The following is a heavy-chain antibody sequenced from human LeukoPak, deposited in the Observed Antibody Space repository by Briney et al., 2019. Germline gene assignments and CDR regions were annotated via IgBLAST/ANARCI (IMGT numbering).Heavy chain of an antibody. CDR3: VRIVPGRTCHALSDNWFDL. Sequence: GASVKVSCKAAGRTFTSYATSWVRQAPGQGLEWMGGINPIYSTANYEQKFQPRVTNTPDESTSPAYRELGSLTTEDQDVHYCVRIVPGRTCHALSDNWFDLWVQGTLVTVS. CDR2: INPIYSTA. V-gene: IGHV1-69*13. D-gene: IGHD3-16*02. J-gene: IGHJ5*02. CDR1: GRTFTSYA.